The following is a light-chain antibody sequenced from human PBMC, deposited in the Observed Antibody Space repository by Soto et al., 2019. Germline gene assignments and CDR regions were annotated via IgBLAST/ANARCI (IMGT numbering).Light chain of an antibody. CDR2: DVS. J-gene: IGLJ1*01. CDR3: CSYTASNTRQIV. CDR1: SSDVGGYNY. Sequence: QSVLTQPASVSGSPGQSITISGTGTSSDVGGYNYVSWYQQHPGKAPKFMIYDVSNRPSGVSNRFSGSKSGNTASLTISGLQAEDEADYYCCSYTASNTRQIVFGTGTKVTVL. V-gene: IGLV2-14*01.